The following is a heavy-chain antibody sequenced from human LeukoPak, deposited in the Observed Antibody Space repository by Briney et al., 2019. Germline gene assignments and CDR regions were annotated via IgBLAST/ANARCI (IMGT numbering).Heavy chain of an antibody. V-gene: IGHV4-34*01. CDR1: GGSFSGYY. J-gene: IGHJ4*02. Sequence: SETLSLTCAVYGGSFSGYYWSWIRQPPGKGLEWIGEINHSGSTNYNPSLKSRVTISVDRSKNQFSLKLSSVTAADTAVYYCARDLNGDYGYWGQGTLVTVPS. CDR3: ARDLNGDYGY. D-gene: IGHD4-17*01. CDR2: INHSGST.